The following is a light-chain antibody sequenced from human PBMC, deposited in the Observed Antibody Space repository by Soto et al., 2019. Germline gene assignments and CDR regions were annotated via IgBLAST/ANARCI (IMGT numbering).Light chain of an antibody. CDR2: GAS. CDR3: QPYNAWPPMHT. J-gene: IGKJ2*01. Sequence: EIVMTQSPATLSVSPGERATFSCRASQSVSSNLAWYQQKPGQAPRLLIYGASTRATGIAARFSGSGSGTEFTLTISSLQSEDFAVYYCQPYNAWPPMHTFGQGTKLEIK. CDR1: QSVSSN. V-gene: IGKV3-15*01.